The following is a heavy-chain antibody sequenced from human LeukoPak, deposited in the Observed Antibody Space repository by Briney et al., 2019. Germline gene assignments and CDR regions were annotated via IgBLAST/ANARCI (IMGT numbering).Heavy chain of an antibody. D-gene: IGHD3-22*01. Sequence: ASVKLSCKASGYSFTGSYMHWVRQAPGQGLEWMGIINPSGGTTNYAQKFQGRVTITTDESTSTAYMELSSLRSEDTAVYYCARDSLGYDSSGYYFRGFDYWGQGTLVTVSS. CDR1: GYSFTGSY. CDR3: ARDSLGYDSSGYYFRGFDY. CDR2: INPSGGTT. J-gene: IGHJ4*02. V-gene: IGHV1-46*01.